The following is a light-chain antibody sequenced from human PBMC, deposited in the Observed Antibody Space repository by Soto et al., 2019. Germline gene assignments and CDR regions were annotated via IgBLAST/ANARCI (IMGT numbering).Light chain of an antibody. J-gene: IGLJ2*01. V-gene: IGLV2-14*01. CDR2: EVR. CDR3: NSYTTRTTLVV. Sequence: QSALTQPASVSGSPGQSITIACTGTNRDVGSYNLVSWYQQRPGEAPKLIISEVRNRPSGVSNRFSGSKSGNTASLTISGLQAEDEAEYYCNSYTTRTTLVVFGGGTKLTVL. CDR1: NRDVGSYNL.